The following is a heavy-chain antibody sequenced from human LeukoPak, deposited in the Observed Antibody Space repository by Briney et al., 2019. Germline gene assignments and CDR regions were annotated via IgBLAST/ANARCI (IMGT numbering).Heavy chain of an antibody. CDR2: IKQDGSEK. Sequence: GGSLRLSCAASGFTFSSYWMSWVRQAPGKGLEWVADIKQDGSEKYYVDSVKGRFTISRDNAKNSLYLQMNSLRAEDTAVYYCARVGVRASYGLDYWGQGTLVTVSS. J-gene: IGHJ4*02. CDR1: GFTFSSYW. CDR3: ARVGVRASYGLDY. V-gene: IGHV3-7*01. D-gene: IGHD5-18*01.